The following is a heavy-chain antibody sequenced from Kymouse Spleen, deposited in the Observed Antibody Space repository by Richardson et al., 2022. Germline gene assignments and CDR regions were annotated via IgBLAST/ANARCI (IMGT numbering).Heavy chain of an antibody. CDR1: GGSISSYY. D-gene: IGHD7-27*02. CDR3: ARGLGFDY. J-gene: IGHJ4*02. V-gene: IGHV4-59*01. Sequence: QVQLQESGPGLVKPSETLSLTCTVSGGSISSYYWSWIRQPPGKGLEWIGYIYYSGSTNYNPSLKSRVTISVDTSKNQFSLKLSSVTAADTAVYYCARGLGFDYWGQGTLVTVSS. CDR2: IYYSGST.